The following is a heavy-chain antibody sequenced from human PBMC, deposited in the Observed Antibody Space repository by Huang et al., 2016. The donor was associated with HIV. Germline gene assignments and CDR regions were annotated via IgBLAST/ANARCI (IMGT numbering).Heavy chain of an antibody. Sequence: QVQLVQSGAEVKKPGASVKVSCKASGYAFTSYYMQWVRQAPGQGLEWMGILNPSGGSPSYAQKFHGRVTKTMYTSTNTFFMELSSLRSEDTAVYYCARDRDFYDSSGYWGFNYFDYWGQGTLVTVSS. CDR1: GYAFTSYY. CDR2: LNPSGGSP. CDR3: ARDRDFYDSSGYWGFNYFDY. V-gene: IGHV1-46*01. J-gene: IGHJ4*02. D-gene: IGHD3-22*01.